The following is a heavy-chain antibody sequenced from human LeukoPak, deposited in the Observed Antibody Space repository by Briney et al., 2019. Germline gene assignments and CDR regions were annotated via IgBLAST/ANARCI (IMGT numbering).Heavy chain of an antibody. D-gene: IGHD5-18*01. CDR3: ARIYSYGYKWGFDP. CDR1: GYTFTSYD. Sequence: GASVKVSCKASGYTFTSYDINWVRQATGQGLEWMGWMNPNSGNTGYAQRFQGRVTMTRNTSISTAYMELSSLRSEDTAVYYCARIYSYGYKWGFDPWGQGILVTVSS. CDR2: MNPNSGNT. V-gene: IGHV1-8*01. J-gene: IGHJ5*02.